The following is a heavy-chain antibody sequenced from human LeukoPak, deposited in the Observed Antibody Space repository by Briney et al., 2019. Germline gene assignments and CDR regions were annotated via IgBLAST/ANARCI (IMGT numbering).Heavy chain of an antibody. CDR3: VPSDYYAYYFDY. D-gene: IGHD3-22*01. V-gene: IGHV1-2*02. Sequence: ASLKASSKASGYTFTDYNMRSVRQAPEQRLWSVGWINHISGGTNYAQNFQGRVTMTRDVAMSTAYMELSRLRFDDTAVYYCVPSDYYAYYFDYWGQGTLITVSS. J-gene: IGHJ4*02. CDR1: GYTFTDYN. CDR2: INHISGGT.